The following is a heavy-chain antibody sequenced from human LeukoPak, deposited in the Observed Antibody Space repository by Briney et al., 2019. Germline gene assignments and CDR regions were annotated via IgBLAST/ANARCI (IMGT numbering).Heavy chain of an antibody. D-gene: IGHD3-3*01. Sequence: ASVKVSCKASGYTFTSYAMNWVRQAPGQGLEWMGWISTNTGNPTYAQGFTGRFVFSLDTSVSTAYLQISSLKAEDTAVYYCARGGGVGYYDFWSGYYLDFWFDPWGQGTLVTVSS. J-gene: IGHJ5*02. CDR3: ARGGGVGYYDFWSGYYLDFWFDP. V-gene: IGHV7-4-1*02. CDR1: GYTFTSYA. CDR2: ISTNTGNP.